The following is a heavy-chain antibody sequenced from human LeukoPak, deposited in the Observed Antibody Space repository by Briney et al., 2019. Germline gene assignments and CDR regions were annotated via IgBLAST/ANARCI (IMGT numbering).Heavy chain of an antibody. CDR2: IKQDGSEK. Sequence: GGSLRLSCTASGFTFSNYWMHWVRQAPGKGLEWVANIKQDGSEKYYVDSVKGRFTISRDNAKNSMYLQMNSLRAEDTAVYYCARTTNLGNYFEYWGQGTLVTVSS. V-gene: IGHV3-7*01. CDR3: ARTTNLGNYFEY. J-gene: IGHJ4*02. CDR1: GFTFSNYW. D-gene: IGHD2-8*01.